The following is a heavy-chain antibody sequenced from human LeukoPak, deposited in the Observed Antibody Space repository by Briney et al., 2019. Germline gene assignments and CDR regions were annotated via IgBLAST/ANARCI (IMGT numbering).Heavy chain of an antibody. V-gene: IGHV3-30*03. J-gene: IGHJ6*02. CDR2: ISYDGSNK. D-gene: IGHD3-10*01. CDR1: GFTFSSYG. Sequence: GGSLRLSCAASGFTFSSYGMHWVRQAPGKGLEWVAVISYDGSNKYYADSVKGRFTISRDNSKNTLYLQMNSLRAEDTAVYYCASGGLWFDDYYGMDVWGQGTTVTVSS. CDR3: ASGGLWFDDYYGMDV.